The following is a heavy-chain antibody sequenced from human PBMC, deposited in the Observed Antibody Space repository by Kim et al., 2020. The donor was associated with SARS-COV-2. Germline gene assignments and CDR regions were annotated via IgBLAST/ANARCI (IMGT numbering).Heavy chain of an antibody. J-gene: IGHJ6*02. D-gene: IGHD6-13*01. CDR3: AKDQAAAAPGGMDV. Sequence: AVSVKGRVTNCGDNSKNPLYLQMNSLRAEDTAVYYCAKDQAAAAPGGMDVWGQGTTVTVSS. V-gene: IGHV3-33*06.